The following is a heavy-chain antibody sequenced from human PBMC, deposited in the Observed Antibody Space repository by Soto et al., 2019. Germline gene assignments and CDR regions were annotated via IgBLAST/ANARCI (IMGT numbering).Heavy chain of an antibody. Sequence: ASVKVSCKASGYTFTSYDINWVRQATGQGLEWMGWMNPNSGNTGYAQKFQGRVTMTRNTSISTAYMELSSLRSEDTAVYYCARAEGMNYDILTGYYWFDPWGQGTLVTVSS. J-gene: IGHJ5*02. V-gene: IGHV1-8*01. CDR3: ARAEGMNYDILTGYYWFDP. D-gene: IGHD3-9*01. CDR2: MNPNSGNT. CDR1: GYTFTSYD.